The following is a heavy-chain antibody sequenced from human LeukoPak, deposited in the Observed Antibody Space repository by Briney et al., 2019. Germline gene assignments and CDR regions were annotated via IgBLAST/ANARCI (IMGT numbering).Heavy chain of an antibody. CDR1: GFTFSSYW. CDR3: ARRTVAGMFDY. Sequence: GGSLRLSCAASGFTFSSYWMHWVRQAPGKGLVWVSRINSDGSSTSYADSVKGRFTISRDNSKNTLYLQMNSLRAEDTAVYYCARRTVAGMFDYWGQGTLVTVSS. J-gene: IGHJ4*02. CDR2: INSDGSST. V-gene: IGHV3-74*01. D-gene: IGHD6-19*01.